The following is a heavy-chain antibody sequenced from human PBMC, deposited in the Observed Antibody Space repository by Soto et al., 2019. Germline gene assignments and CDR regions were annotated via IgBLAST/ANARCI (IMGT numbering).Heavy chain of an antibody. V-gene: IGHV1-8*01. CDR1: GSTFTNYD. CDR3: ARGRFRRTWFDP. D-gene: IGHD3-16*01. CDR2: MNPDSGNT. J-gene: IGHJ5*02. Sequence: QVQLVQSGAEVKKPGASVKVSCKASGSTFTNYDIHWVRPATGQGLEWMGWMNPDSGNTGQSKQFQGRVTMTRDTSISTAYMEMSSLRSEDTAVYYCARGRFRRTWFDPWGQGPLVTVSS.